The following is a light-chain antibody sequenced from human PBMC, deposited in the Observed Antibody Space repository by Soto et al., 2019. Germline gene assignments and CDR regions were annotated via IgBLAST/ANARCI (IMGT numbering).Light chain of an antibody. V-gene: IGKV1-27*01. CDR1: QGTSNY. Sequence: DIQMTQSPSSLSASVGDRVTITCRASQGTSNYLAWYQQKPGKVPRLLIYDAFTRATGVPDRFSGSGSGTDFTLTISRLEPEDFAVYYCQVYTSLPQTFGQGTKVDI. CDR2: DAF. J-gene: IGKJ1*01. CDR3: QVYTSLPQT.